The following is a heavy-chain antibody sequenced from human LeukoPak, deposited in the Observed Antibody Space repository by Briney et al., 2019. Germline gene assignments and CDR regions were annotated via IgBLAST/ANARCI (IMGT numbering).Heavy chain of an antibody. CDR1: DGSISSGGYY. Sequence: SQTLSLTCTVSDGSISSGGYYWSWIRQHPGKGLEWIGYIYYSGSTYYNPSLKSRVTISVDTSKNQFSLKLSSVTAADTAVYYCARDRCSSTSCYGRGVWFDPWGQGTLVTVSS. CDR2: IYYSGST. CDR3: ARDRCSSTSCYGRGVWFDP. J-gene: IGHJ5*02. D-gene: IGHD2-2*01. V-gene: IGHV4-31*03.